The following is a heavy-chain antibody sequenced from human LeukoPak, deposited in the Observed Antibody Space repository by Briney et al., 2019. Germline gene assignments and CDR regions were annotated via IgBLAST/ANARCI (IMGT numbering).Heavy chain of an antibody. CDR1: GFTFSDYY. J-gene: IGHJ4*02. CDR2: ISLSGSTT. CDR3: ARQIAVSGLFDL. V-gene: IGHV3-11*01. D-gene: IGHD6-19*01. Sequence: PGGSLRLSCAASGFTFSDYYMSWIRQAPGRGLEWISYISLSGSTTHYADSVKGRFTISRDNARNSLYLHMNSVRAEDTAVYYCARQIAVSGLFDLWGQGDLVTVSS.